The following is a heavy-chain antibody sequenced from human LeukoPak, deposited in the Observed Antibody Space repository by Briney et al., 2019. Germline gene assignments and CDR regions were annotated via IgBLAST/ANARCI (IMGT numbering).Heavy chain of an antibody. CDR3: ARGGIAVAGVDY. J-gene: IGHJ4*02. D-gene: IGHD6-19*01. CDR2: INHSGST. Sequence: SETLSLTCAVYGGSFSGYYWSWIRQPPGKGLEWIGEINHSGSTNYNPSLKSRVTISVDTSKNQFSLKLSSVTAADTAVYYCARGGIAVAGVDYWGQGTLVTVSS. V-gene: IGHV4-34*01. CDR1: GGSFSGYY.